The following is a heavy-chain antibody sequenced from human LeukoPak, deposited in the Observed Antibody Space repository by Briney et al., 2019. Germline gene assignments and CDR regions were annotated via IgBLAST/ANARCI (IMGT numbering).Heavy chain of an antibody. D-gene: IGHD3-22*01. CDR3: ARQNYYDSSGYYPAAFDY. J-gene: IGHJ4*02. CDR1: GYSFTSYW. CDR2: IYPGDSDT. V-gene: IGHV5-51*01. Sequence: GESLKISCKGSGYSFTSYWIGWVRQMPGKGLEWMGIIYPGDSDTRYSPSFQGQVTISADKSISTAYLQWSSLKASDTAMYYCARQNYYDSSGYYPAAFDYWGQETLVTVSS.